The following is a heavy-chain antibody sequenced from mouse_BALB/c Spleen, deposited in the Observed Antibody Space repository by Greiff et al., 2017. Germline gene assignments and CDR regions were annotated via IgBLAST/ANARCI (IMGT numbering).Heavy chain of an antibody. CDR1: GYTFTSYY. D-gene: IGHD2-3*01. CDR2: INPSNGGT. J-gene: IGHJ2*01. CDR3: TKGGDGSRGFDY. Sequence: VQLQQSGAELVKPGASVKLSCKASGYTFTSYYMYWVKQRPGQGLEWIGEINPSNGGTNFNEKFKSKATLTVDKSSSTAYMQLSSLTSEDSAVYYCTKGGDGSRGFDYWGQGTTLTVSS. V-gene: IGHV1S81*02.